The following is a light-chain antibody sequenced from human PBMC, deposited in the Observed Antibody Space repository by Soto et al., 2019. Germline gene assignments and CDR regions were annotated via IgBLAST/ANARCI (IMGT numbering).Light chain of an antibody. CDR1: SSNIGNNY. J-gene: IGLJ2*01. CDR3: GTWDSSLSVGKV. CDR2: DNN. Sequence: QSVLTQPPSVSAAPGQKVTISCSGSSSNIGNNYVSWYQQLPGTAPKLLIYDNNKRPSGIPDRFSGSKSGTSATLGITGLQTGDEADYYGGTWDSSLSVGKVFGGGTKLTVL. V-gene: IGLV1-51*01.